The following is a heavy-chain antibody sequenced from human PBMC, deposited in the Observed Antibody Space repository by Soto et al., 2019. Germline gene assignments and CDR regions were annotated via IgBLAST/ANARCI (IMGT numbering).Heavy chain of an antibody. J-gene: IGHJ3*02. D-gene: IGHD6-13*01. V-gene: IGHV1-46*03. CDR1: ENTFSTYS. Sequence: QVHLVQSGAEVKKPGTSVKVSCKASENTFSTYSLHWVRQAPGQGLEWMGVINPTTTTTTDAPKSQRTVTMTRATSTRPVFLDLSSLRSGAPAVYFCASSLYSTSSSVRAFHMCCQGTMVTLSS. CDR3: ASSLYSTSSSVRAFHM. CDR2: INPTTTTT.